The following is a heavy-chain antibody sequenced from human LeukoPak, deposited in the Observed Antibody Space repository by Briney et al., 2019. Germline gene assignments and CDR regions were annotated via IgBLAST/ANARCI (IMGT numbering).Heavy chain of an antibody. J-gene: IGHJ4*02. V-gene: IGHV1-2*06. Sequence: ASVKVSCKASGYTFTGYYTHWVRQAPGQGLEWMGRINPNSGGTNYAQKFQGRVTMTRDTSISTAYMELSRLRSDDTAVYYCARIPRGGWYKVIDWGQGTLVTVSS. D-gene: IGHD6-19*01. CDR3: ARIPRGGWYKVID. CDR1: GYTFTGYY. CDR2: INPNSGGT.